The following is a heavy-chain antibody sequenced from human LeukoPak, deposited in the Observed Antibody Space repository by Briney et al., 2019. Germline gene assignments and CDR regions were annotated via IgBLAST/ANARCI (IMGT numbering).Heavy chain of an antibody. J-gene: IGHJ5*02. V-gene: IGHV1-18*04. Sequence: ASVKVSCKASGYTFTSYGISWVRQAPGQGLEWMGWYSVYNGNTNYAQKLQGRVTMTTDTSTSTAYMELRSLRSDDTAVYYCARDRYMVRGVIRWFDPWGQRNLGTVSS. D-gene: IGHD3-10*01. CDR1: GYTFTSYG. CDR2: YSVYNGNT. CDR3: ARDRYMVRGVIRWFDP.